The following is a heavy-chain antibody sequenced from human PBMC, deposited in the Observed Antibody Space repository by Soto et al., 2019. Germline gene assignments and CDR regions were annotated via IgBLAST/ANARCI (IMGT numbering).Heavy chain of an antibody. Sequence: EVQLLESGGGLVQPGGSLRLSCAASGFTFSSYAMSWVRQAPGKWLEWVSAISGSGGSTYYADSVKGRFTISRDNSKNTLYLQMNSLRAEDTAVYYCAKQGRTIFGVVIRPDYFDDWGQGTLVTVSS. CDR3: AKQGRTIFGVVIRPDYFDD. CDR1: GFTFSSYA. J-gene: IGHJ4*02. CDR2: ISGSGGST. V-gene: IGHV3-23*01. D-gene: IGHD3-3*01.